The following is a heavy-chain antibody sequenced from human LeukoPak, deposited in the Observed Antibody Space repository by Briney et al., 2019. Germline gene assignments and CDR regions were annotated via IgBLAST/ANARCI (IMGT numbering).Heavy chain of an antibody. J-gene: IGHJ1*01. CDR1: GYIFSTYR. CDR2: IYPGDSDT. V-gene: IGHV5-51*01. CDR3: ARRRYYGSGDFDL. Sequence: GESLKISCKASGYIFSTYRLAWVRHMPGKGLEWMGVIYPGDSDTTYSPSLQGQVTISVDPSLTTVYLQWSSLRPSDTAIYYCARRRYYGSGDFDLWGQGTLVTVSS. D-gene: IGHD3-10*01.